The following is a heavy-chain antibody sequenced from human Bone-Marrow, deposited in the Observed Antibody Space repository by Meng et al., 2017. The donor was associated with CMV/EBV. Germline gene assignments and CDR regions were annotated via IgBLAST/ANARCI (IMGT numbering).Heavy chain of an antibody. V-gene: IGHV4-39*01. CDR3: ARHRGIGVYDFWLCGYYYGSGSPEDYGMDV. J-gene: IGHJ6*01. CDR2: IYYSGST. D-gene: IGHD3-10*01. Sequence: SETLSLTCTVSGGSISSSSYYWGWIRQPPGKGLEWIGSIYYSGSTYYNPSLKSRVTISVDTSKNQFSLKLSSVTAAATAVYYCARHRGIGVYDFWLCGYYYGSGSPEDYGMDVWGQGTTVTGYS. CDR1: GGSISSSSYY.